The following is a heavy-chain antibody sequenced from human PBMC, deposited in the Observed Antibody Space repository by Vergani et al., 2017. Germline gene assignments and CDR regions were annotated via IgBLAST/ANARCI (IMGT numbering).Heavy chain of an antibody. CDR3: ARDLLSITMIVVVITPGLGY. D-gene: IGHD3-22*01. V-gene: IGHV3-30-3*01. Sequence: VQLLESGGGVVQPGRSLRLSCAASGFTFSSYAMHWVRQAPGKGLEWVAVISYDGSNKYYADSVKGRFTISRDNSKNTLYLQMNSLRAEDTAVYYCARDLLSITMIVVVITPGLGYWGQGTLVTVSS. CDR1: GFTFSSYA. J-gene: IGHJ4*02. CDR2: ISYDGSNK.